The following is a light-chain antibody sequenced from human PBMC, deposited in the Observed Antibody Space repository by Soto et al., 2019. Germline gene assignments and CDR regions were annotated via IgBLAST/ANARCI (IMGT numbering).Light chain of an antibody. J-gene: IGKJ1*01. CDR1: QSINTW. Sequence: DIQMTQSPSTLSASVGDRITITCRASQSINTWLAWYQQKPGEAPKLLIYEGSILEWGVPSRFSGSGSGTEFTLTISRLQPDDFATFYCQQYRTYSRTFGQGTKVEVK. V-gene: IGKV1-5*03. CDR2: EGS. CDR3: QQYRTYSRT.